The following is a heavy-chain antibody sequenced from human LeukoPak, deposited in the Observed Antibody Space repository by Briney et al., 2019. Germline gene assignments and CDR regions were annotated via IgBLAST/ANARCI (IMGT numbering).Heavy chain of an antibody. CDR3: ARDPGDSSSDPSPYFDS. V-gene: IGHV3-21*01. D-gene: IGHD6-6*01. CDR1: GFIFSRYT. CDR2: IWSDSAEI. Sequence: PGGSLRLSCAASGFIFSRYTINWVRQAPGKGLEWVSSIWSDSAEIHYADSVKGRFTISRDNAKDSLYLQMNSLRAEDTAVYYCARDPGDSSSDPSPYFDSWGQGALVTVSS. J-gene: IGHJ4*02.